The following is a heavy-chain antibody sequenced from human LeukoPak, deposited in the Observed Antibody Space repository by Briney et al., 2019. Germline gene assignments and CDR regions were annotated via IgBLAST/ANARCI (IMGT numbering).Heavy chain of an antibody. J-gene: IGHJ4*02. CDR2: ISPYTGKT. Sequence: ASVKVSCKASGYSFTSYDISWVRHAPGQGLEWMGWISPYTGKTHYAQKFQGRVTMTTDTFRSIAYMEVENLTSDDTAVYYCARDTGTTDYWGQGTLVTVSS. V-gene: IGHV1-18*01. D-gene: IGHD1-1*01. CDR3: ARDTGTTDY. CDR1: GYSFTSYD.